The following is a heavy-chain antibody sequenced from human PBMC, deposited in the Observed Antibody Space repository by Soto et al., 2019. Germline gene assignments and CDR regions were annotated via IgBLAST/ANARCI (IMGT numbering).Heavy chain of an antibody. CDR1: GFSLTTRAVG. V-gene: IGHV2-5*02. J-gene: IGHJ5*02. D-gene: IGHD4-4*01. CDR3: VHRSTTVTWFFDP. CDR2: IYWDDDK. Sequence: QITLKESGPPLVKPTQTLTLTCTFSGFSLTTRAVGVGWIRQPPGKALEWLALIYWDDDKRYSPSLKSRLTITKHNAKTQVVLTMTFRDPADTATCFSVHRSTTVTWFFDPWGRGTLVTVSS.